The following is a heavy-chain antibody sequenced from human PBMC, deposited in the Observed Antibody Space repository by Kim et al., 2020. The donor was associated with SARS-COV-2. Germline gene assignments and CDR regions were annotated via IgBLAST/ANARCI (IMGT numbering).Heavy chain of an antibody. Sequence: SETLSLTCTVSGGSISSSSYYWGWIRQPPGKGLEWIGSIYYSGSTYYNPSLKSRVTISVDTSKNQFSLKLSSVTAADTAVYYCARHASDYYDSSGYILDWFDPWGQGTLVTVSS. CDR3: ARHASDYYDSSGYILDWFDP. V-gene: IGHV4-39*01. CDR1: GGSISSSSYY. D-gene: IGHD3-22*01. CDR2: IYYSGST. J-gene: IGHJ5*02.